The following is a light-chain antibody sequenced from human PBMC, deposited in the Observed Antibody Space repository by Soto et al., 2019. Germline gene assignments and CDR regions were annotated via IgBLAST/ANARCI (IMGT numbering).Light chain of an antibody. CDR2: AAS. CDR3: QQYFGSLYT. Sequence: SVMTQSPGTLSLFPVEGATLSCRTSQSISSTYLAWYQQRPGQAPRLLIYAASSRATGIPDRFSGSGSGTDFTLTISRLEPEDFAVYYCQQYFGSLYTFGQGTKLEIK. CDR1: QSISSTY. J-gene: IGKJ2*01. V-gene: IGKV3-20*01.